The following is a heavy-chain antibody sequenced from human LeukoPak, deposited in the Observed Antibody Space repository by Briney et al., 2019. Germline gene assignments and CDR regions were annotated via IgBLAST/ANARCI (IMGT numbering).Heavy chain of an antibody. Sequence: SETLSLTCTVSGGSISSYYWSWIRQPPGKGLEWIGYIYYSGSTNYNPSLQSRVTISVDTSKSQFSLKLSSVTAADTAVYYCARATYSSGWGTSDYWGQGTLVTVSS. CDR3: ARATYSSGWGTSDY. D-gene: IGHD6-19*01. CDR1: GGSISSYY. J-gene: IGHJ4*02. CDR2: IYYSGST. V-gene: IGHV4-59*01.